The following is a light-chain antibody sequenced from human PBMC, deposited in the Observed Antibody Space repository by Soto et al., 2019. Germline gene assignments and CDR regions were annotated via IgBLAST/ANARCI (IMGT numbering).Light chain of an antibody. CDR3: QQANTFPFT. CDR2: AAS. Sequence: DIQMTQSPSSVSASVGDRVTFTCRASQHISSWLAWYQQKPGKAPKLLIAAASILQRGVPSRFSGSGYGTDFTLTISSLQPEDFATYFCQQANTFPFTFGPGTRLEIK. CDR1: QHISSW. J-gene: IGKJ3*01. V-gene: IGKV1-12*02.